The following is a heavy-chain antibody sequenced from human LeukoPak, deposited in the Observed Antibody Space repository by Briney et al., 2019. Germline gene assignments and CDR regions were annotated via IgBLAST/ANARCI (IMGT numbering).Heavy chain of an antibody. Sequence: GRSLRLSCAASGFTFSSYGMHWVRQAPGKGLEWVSAISGSGGSTYYADSVKGRFTISRDNSKNTLYLQMNSLRAEDTAVYYCAKDGKGFARYDILTGYYKRLDYWGQGTLVTVSS. CDR2: ISGSGGST. V-gene: IGHV3-23*01. CDR3: AKDGKGFARYDILTGYYKRLDY. CDR1: GFTFSSYG. J-gene: IGHJ4*02. D-gene: IGHD3-9*01.